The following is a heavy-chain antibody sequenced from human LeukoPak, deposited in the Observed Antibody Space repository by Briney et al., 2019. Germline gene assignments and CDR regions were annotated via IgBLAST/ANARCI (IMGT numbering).Heavy chain of an antibody. V-gene: IGHV3-33*01. D-gene: IGHD1-26*01. Sequence: GRSLRLSCAASGFTFSSYGMHWVRQASGKGLEWVAVIWYDGSNKYYADSVKGRFTISRDNSKNTLYLQMNSLRAEDTAVYYCARANSGSYNGMDVWGQGTTVTVSS. CDR3: ARANSGSYNGMDV. J-gene: IGHJ6*02. CDR1: GFTFSSYG. CDR2: IWYDGSNK.